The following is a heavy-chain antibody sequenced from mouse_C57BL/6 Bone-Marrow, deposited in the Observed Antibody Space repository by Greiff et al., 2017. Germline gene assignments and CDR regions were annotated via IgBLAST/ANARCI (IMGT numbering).Heavy chain of an antibody. D-gene: IGHD1-1*01. Sequence: QVQLKESGSELRSPGSSVKLSCKDFDSEVFPIAYMSWVRQKPGHGFEWIGGILPSIGRTIYGEKFEDKATLDADTLSNTAYLELNSLTSEDSAIYYCARPSYGSSFYWYFDVWGTGTTVTVSS. CDR2: ILPSIGRT. V-gene: IGHV15-2*01. CDR3: ARPSYGSSFYWYFDV. CDR1: DSEVFPIAY. J-gene: IGHJ1*03.